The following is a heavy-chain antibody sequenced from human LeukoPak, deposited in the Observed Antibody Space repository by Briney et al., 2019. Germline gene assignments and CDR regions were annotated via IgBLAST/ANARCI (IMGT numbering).Heavy chain of an antibody. CDR3: ARGGSSIAARPYYYYGMDV. D-gene: IGHD6-6*01. CDR1: GGSFSGYY. V-gene: IGHV4-34*01. CDR2: INHSGST. Sequence: SETLSLTCAVYGGSFSGYYWSWIRQPPGKGLEWIGEINHSGSTNYNPSLKSRVTISVDTSKNQFSLKLSSVTAADAAVYYCARGGSSIAARPYYYYGMDVWGQGTTVTVSS. J-gene: IGHJ6*02.